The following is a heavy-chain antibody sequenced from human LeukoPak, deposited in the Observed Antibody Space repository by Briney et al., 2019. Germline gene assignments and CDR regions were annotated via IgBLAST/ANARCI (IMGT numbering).Heavy chain of an antibody. J-gene: IGHJ4*02. D-gene: IGHD3-22*01. CDR3: AYYDSSGYYYGRLRY. CDR2: ISAGGGST. V-gene: IGHV3-23*01. CDR1: AFTFSSHA. Sequence: PGGSLRLSCAASAFTFSSHAMSWVRQTPGKGLEWVSGISAGGGSTLYADSVKGRFTISRDNSKNTLYLHMNSLRAEDTAVYFCAYYDSSGYYYGRLRYWGQGTPVTVSS.